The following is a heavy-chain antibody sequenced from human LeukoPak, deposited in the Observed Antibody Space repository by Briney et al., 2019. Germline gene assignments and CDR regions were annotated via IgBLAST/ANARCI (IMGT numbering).Heavy chain of an antibody. V-gene: IGHV1-18*01. J-gene: IGHJ4*02. Sequence: ASVKVSCKASGYTFTSYGISWVRQAPGQGLEWMGWISAYNGNTNYARKLQGRVTMTTDTSTSTAYMELRSLRSDDTAVYYCARDIMDLVGATPEFDYWGQGTLVTVSS. CDR1: GYTFTSYG. CDR2: ISAYNGNT. D-gene: IGHD1-26*01. CDR3: ARDIMDLVGATPEFDY.